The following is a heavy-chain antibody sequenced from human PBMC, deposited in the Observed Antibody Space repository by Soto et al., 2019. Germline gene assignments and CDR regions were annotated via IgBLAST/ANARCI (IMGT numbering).Heavy chain of an antibody. J-gene: IGHJ4*02. CDR3: ARRGYISGWYCYFDF. V-gene: IGHV3-30-3*01. CDR1: RFTFTTYA. Sequence: GRAPRLFCAASRFTFTTYAMNWVRQAPGKGLEWVALMSSDGTNEHYADSVRGRFTVSRDNSRNTLFLQMNNLRTDDTAVYYCARRGYISGWYCYFDFWVLCPLFTLSS. D-gene: IGHD6-19*01. CDR2: MSSDGTNE.